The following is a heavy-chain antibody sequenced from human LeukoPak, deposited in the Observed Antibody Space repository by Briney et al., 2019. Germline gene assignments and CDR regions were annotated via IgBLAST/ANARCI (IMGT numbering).Heavy chain of an antibody. Sequence: SETLSLTCAVYGGSFSGYYWSWIRQPPGKGLEWIGEINHSGSTSYNPSLKSRVTISVDTSKNQFSLKLSSVTAADTAVYYFVRSAYSGSNYVRPNYYYYMDVWGKGTTVTVSS. V-gene: IGHV4-34*01. D-gene: IGHD1-26*01. CDR2: INHSGST. CDR1: GGSFSGYY. CDR3: VRSAYSGSNYVRPNYYYYMDV. J-gene: IGHJ6*03.